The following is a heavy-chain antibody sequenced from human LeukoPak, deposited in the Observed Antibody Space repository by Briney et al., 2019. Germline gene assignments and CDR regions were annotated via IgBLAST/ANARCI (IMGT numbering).Heavy chain of an antibody. CDR1: GGSISSHY. J-gene: IGHJ4*02. CDR3: ARWDSSSWHYGY. Sequence: PSETLSLTCTVSGGSISSHYWSWIRQPPGKGLEWIGYIYYSGSTNYNPSLKSRVTISVDTSKNQFSLKLSSVTAADTAVYYCARWDSSSWHYGYWGQGTLVTVSS. V-gene: IGHV4-59*11. CDR2: IYYSGST. D-gene: IGHD6-13*01.